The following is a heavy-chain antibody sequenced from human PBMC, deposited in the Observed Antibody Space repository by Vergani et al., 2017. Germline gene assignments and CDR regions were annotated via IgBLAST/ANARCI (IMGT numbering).Heavy chain of an antibody. CDR3: AREYEEVVDIVATIKDDY. CDR1: GFTFSSYA. CDR2: ISYDGSNK. J-gene: IGHJ4*02. Sequence: QVQLVESGGGVVQPGRSLRLSCAASGFTFSSYAMHWVRQAPGKGLEWVAVISYDGSNKYYADSVKGRFTISRDNSKNTLYLQMNSLRAEDTAVYYCAREYEEVVDIVATIKDDYWGQGTLVTVSS. D-gene: IGHD5-12*01. V-gene: IGHV3-30*01.